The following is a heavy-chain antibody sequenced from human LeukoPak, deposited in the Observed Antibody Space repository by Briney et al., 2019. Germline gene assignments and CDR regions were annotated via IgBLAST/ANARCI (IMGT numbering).Heavy chain of an antibody. V-gene: IGHV1-69*05. CDR3: ASGTLYSSSWYDVGPYAS. CDR1: GGTFSSYA. J-gene: IGHJ5*02. CDR2: IIPIFGTA. Sequence: ASVKVSRKASGGTFSSYAISWVRQAPGQGLEWMGGIIPIFGTANYAQKFQGRVTITTDESTSTAYMELSSLRSEDTAVYYCASGTLYSSSWYDVGPYASWGQGTLVTVSS. D-gene: IGHD6-13*01.